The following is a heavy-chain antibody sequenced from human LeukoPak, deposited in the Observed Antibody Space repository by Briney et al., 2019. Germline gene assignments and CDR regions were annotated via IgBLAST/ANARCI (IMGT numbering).Heavy chain of an antibody. D-gene: IGHD3-22*01. J-gene: IGHJ4*02. V-gene: IGHV3-21*01. CDR2: ISSSSSYI. CDR1: GFIFSSYS. CDR3: ARDYYDSSGYYGIIDY. Sequence: GGSLRLSCAASGFIFSSYSMNWVRQAPGKGLEWVSSISSSSSYIYYADSVKGRFTISRDNAKNSLYLQMNSLRAEDTAVYYCARDYYDSSGYYGIIDYWGQGTLVTVPS.